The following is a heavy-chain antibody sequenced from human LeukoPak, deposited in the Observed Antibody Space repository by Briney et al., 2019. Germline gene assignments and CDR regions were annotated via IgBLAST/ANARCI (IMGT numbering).Heavy chain of an antibody. CDR2: ISSNGGST. CDR1: GFTFSSYA. V-gene: IGHV3-64*01. Sequence: GGSLRLSCVASGFTFSSYAMHWVRQAPGKGLEYVSGISSNGGSTYYANSVKDRFNISRDNSKNTLYLQMGSLRAEDTAVYHCARAGRNDASLGMDVWGQGTAVTVSS. CDR3: ARAGRNDASLGMDV. D-gene: IGHD1-1*01. J-gene: IGHJ6*02.